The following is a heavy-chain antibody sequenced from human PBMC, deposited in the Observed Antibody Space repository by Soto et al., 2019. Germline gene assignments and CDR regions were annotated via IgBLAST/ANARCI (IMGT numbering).Heavy chain of an antibody. CDR3: ATDPHGRGRDHLDH. J-gene: IGHJ4*02. V-gene: IGHV3-23*01. Sequence: EVQLLESGGALAQPGGSLRLSCAASGFTFSNYSMTWVRQSLQNGLEWVSAIGGSGSDAYYAEYVEGRFTISRDNSKNLLYLEMNSLRDDDTDVYYCATDPHGRGRDHLDHWGQGTPVIVSS. D-gene: IGHD1-26*01. CDR2: IGGSGSDA. CDR1: GFTFSNYS.